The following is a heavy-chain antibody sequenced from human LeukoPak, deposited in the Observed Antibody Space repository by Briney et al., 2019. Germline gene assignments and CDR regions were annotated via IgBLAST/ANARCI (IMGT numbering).Heavy chain of an antibody. D-gene: IGHD6-13*01. CDR1: GYTFTGYY. Sequence: GASVKVSCKASGYTFTGYYMHWVRQAPGQGLEGMGWINPNSGGTNYAQKFQGRVTMTRDTSISTAYMELSRLRSDDTAVYYCARDEGSSWYFDYWGQGTLVTVSS. CDR3: ARDEGSSWYFDY. CDR2: INPNSGGT. J-gene: IGHJ4*02. V-gene: IGHV1-2*02.